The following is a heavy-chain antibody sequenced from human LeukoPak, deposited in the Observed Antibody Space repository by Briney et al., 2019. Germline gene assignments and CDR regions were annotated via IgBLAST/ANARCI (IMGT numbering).Heavy chain of an antibody. CDR3: ARDGHCSSTSCYAY. J-gene: IGHJ4*02. D-gene: IGHD2-2*01. CDR2: ISSSSSYI. V-gene: IGHV3-21*01. CDR1: GFTFSSYS. Sequence: GGSLRLSCAASGFTFSSYSMNWVRQAPGKGLEWVSSISSSSSYIYYADSVKGRFTISRDNAKNSLYLQMNSLRAEDTAVYYCARDGHCSSTSCYAYRGQGTLVTVSS.